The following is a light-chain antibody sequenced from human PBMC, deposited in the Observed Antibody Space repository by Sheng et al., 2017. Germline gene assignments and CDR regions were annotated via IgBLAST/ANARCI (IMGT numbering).Light chain of an antibody. CDR2: GAS. CDR3: QQYNNWPFT. J-gene: IGKJ3*01. Sequence: EIVMTQSPATLSVSPGERATLSCRASQSVSSNLAWYQQKPGQAPRLLIYGASHRRATGTPQPGSVAVGLGQSSLSPSAACSLKILLVYYCQQYNNWPFTFGPGTKVD. V-gene: IGKV3-15*01. CDR1: QSVSSN.